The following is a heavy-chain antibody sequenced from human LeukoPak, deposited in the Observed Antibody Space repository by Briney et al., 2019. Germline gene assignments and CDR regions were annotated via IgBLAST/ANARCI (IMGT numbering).Heavy chain of an antibody. CDR1: GFDFSTYG. V-gene: IGHV3-48*01. CDR2: IDSSSSTI. CDR3: ARGGARSSSYYYYGMDV. D-gene: IGHD6-13*01. J-gene: IGHJ6*02. Sequence: GGSLRLSCAASGFDFSTYGMHWVRRAPGRGLEWLSYIDSSSSTIYYADSVKGRFTISRDNAKNSLYLQMNSLRAEDTAVFYCARGGARSSSYYYYGMDVWGLGTTVTVSS.